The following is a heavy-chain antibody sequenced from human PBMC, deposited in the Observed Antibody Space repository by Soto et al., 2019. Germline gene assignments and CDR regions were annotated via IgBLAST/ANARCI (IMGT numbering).Heavy chain of an antibody. J-gene: IGHJ4*02. Sequence: PAETLSLTCTVSGGSISSGDYCWSWIRQPPGKGLEWIGYIYYSGSTYYNPSLKSRVTISVDTSKNQFSLKLSSVTAADTAVYYCAREGVVVPAATSYWGQGTLVTVSS. CDR2: IYYSGST. D-gene: IGHD2-2*01. CDR1: GGSISSGDYC. CDR3: AREGVVVPAATSY. V-gene: IGHV4-30-4*01.